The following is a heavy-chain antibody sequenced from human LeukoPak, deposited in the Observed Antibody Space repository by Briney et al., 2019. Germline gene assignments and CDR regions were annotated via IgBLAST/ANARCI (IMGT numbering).Heavy chain of an antibody. V-gene: IGHV1-18*01. CDR3: ARTLGGNNVVRATGFDL. Sequence: ASVKVFCKASGYNFEILGISWVRQAPGQGLEWMGWISAYKGNTNYAQKFQGRVTMTTDTSTSTAYMDLRSLTSDDTAVYYCARTLGGNNVVRATGFDLWGRGTLVTVSS. CDR1: GYNFEILG. CDR2: ISAYKGNT. D-gene: IGHD1/OR15-1a*01. J-gene: IGHJ2*01.